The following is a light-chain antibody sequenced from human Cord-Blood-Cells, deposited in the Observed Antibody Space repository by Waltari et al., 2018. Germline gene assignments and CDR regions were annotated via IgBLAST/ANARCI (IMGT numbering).Light chain of an antibody. CDR1: QGISSD. CDR3: QQYYSYPYT. J-gene: IGKJ2*01. CDR2: AAS. Sequence: AIRMTQSPSSFSASTGDRSPITCRTSQGISSDLAWYQQKPGKAPKLLIYAASTLQSGVPSRFSGSGSGTDFTLTISCLQSEDFATYYCQQYYSYPYTFGQGTKLEIK. V-gene: IGKV1-8*01.